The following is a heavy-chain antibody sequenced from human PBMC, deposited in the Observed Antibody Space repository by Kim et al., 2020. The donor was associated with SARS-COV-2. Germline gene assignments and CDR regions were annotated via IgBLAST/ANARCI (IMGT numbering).Heavy chain of an antibody. CDR2: TA. D-gene: IGHD2-8*02. Sequence: TANYAQKFPGRVTITADESTSTAYMELSSLRSEDTAVYYCARVLGGAFDIWGQGTMVTVSS. V-gene: IGHV1-69*01. J-gene: IGHJ3*02. CDR3: ARVLGGAFDI.